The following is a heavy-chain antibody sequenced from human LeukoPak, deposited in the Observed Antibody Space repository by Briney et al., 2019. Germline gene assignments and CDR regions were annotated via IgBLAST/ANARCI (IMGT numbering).Heavy chain of an antibody. V-gene: IGHV3-9*03. Sequence: GGSLRLSCAAPGFTFDDYAMHWVRQAPGKGLEWVSGISWNSGSIGYADSVKGRFTISRDNAKNSLYLQMNSLRAEDMALYYCVAMVRGVIPYWGQGTLVTVSS. CDR1: GFTFDDYA. CDR3: VAMVRGVIPY. CDR2: ISWNSGSI. D-gene: IGHD3-10*01. J-gene: IGHJ4*02.